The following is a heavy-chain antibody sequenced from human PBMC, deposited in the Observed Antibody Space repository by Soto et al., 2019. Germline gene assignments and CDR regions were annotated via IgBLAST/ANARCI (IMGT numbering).Heavy chain of an antibody. Sequence: GRPRRVSCGAAGVTCSSFKMNRIRQAPGKGLEWVSYISSSGSTIYYADSVKGRFTISRDNAKNSLYLQMNSLRDEDTAVYYCAREGEGHCISSSCLNWFDPWGQGTMVTVS. J-gene: IGHJ5*02. CDR3: AREGEGHCISSSCLNWFDP. CDR1: GVTCSSFK. CDR2: ISSSGSTI. V-gene: IGHV3-48*02. D-gene: IGHD2-2*01.